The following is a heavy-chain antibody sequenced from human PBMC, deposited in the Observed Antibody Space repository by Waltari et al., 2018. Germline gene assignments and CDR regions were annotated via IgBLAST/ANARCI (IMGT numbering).Heavy chain of an antibody. CDR2: ISIGAKTT. CDR3: ARDRPPPYSTGWYVLFH. V-gene: IGHV3-48*03. J-gene: IGHJ4*02. Sequence: VESGGGVVQPGGSVRRSCGDSGVNWGPYEINWVRRAPGKVLEWIAYISIGAKTTSYAASVQGRFTISRDNVNNSIYLQMNSLRVEDTAIYYCARDRPPPYSTGWYVLFHWGQGSQVTVSA. D-gene: IGHD6-19*01. CDR1: GVNWGPYE.